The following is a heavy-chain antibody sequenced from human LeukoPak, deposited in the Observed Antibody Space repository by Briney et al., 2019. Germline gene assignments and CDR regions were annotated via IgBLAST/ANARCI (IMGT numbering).Heavy chain of an antibody. V-gene: IGHV3-21*01. D-gene: IGHD2-2*01. J-gene: IGHJ4*02. Sequence: GRSLRLSCAASGFTFSSYAMHWVRQVPGKGLEWVSSISSSSSYIYYADSVKGRFTISRDNAKNSLYLQMNSLRAEDTAVYYCARSTAVVSSDYWGQGTLVTVSS. CDR1: GFTFSSYA. CDR3: ARSTAVVSSDY. CDR2: ISSSSSYI.